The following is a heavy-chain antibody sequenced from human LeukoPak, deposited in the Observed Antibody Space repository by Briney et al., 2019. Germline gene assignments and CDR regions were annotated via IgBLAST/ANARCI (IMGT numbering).Heavy chain of an antibody. Sequence: GGSLRLSCAVSGFTFSIYSMTWVRQAPGKGLEWVSYISSSSTTISYADSVKGRFTISRDNAENSLYLQMNNLIAEDTAVYYCARAGDFSFKDWGQGTLVTVSS. CDR3: ARAGDFSFKD. J-gene: IGHJ4*02. D-gene: IGHD3-3*01. CDR1: GFTFSIYS. V-gene: IGHV3-48*01. CDR2: ISSSSTTI.